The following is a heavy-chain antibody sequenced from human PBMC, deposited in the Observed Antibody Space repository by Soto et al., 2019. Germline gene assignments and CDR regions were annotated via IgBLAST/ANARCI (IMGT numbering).Heavy chain of an antibody. CDR2: ISPKSGGA. J-gene: IGHJ5*02. Sequence: ASVTGSCKGTGYTFSDYYIQWVRQAPGQGLEYMGWISPKSGGAAYAQKVRGRVTMTRDTSVNLADLHLSSLRSDDTAVYFCARVVPGADAWVGPLGQGILGTVFS. CDR1: GYTFSDYY. V-gene: IGHV1-2*02. CDR3: ARVVPGADAWVGP. D-gene: IGHD1-26*01.